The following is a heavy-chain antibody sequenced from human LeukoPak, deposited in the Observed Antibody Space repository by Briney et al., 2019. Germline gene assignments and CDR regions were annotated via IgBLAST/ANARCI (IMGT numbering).Heavy chain of an antibody. CDR2: ICYSGSN. J-gene: IGHJ5*02. CDR3: ARDGSSGWYSWWFDP. Sequence: PSETLSLTCTVSGVPISSYYWSWIRQPPGKGLECVWEICYSGSNNYNPSLKSQVIISGDTSKNQCSLKLSSVTAADTAVYYCARDGSSGWYSWWFDPWGQGSLVSVSS. D-gene: IGHD6-19*01. V-gene: IGHV4-59*01. CDR1: GVPISSYY.